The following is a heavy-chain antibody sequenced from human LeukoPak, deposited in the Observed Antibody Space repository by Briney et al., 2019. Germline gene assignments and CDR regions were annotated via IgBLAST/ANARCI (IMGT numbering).Heavy chain of an antibody. V-gene: IGHV1-69*04. CDR2: IIPILGIA. CDR1: GGTFSSYA. CDR3: ARDLRNWNAPLDY. D-gene: IGHD1-1*01. J-gene: IGHJ4*02. Sequence: GSSAKVSCKASGGTFSSYAISWVRQAPGQGLEWMGRIIPILGIANYAQKFQGRVTITADKSTSTAYMELSSLRSEDTAVYYCARDLRNWNAPLDYWGQGTLVTVSS.